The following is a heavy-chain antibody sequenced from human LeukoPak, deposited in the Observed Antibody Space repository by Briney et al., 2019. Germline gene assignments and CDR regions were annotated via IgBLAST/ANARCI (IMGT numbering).Heavy chain of an antibody. D-gene: IGHD6-19*01. CDR3: AREGPRYRSSGWYYFDY. CDR1: GGSNSSSY. J-gene: IGHJ4*02. V-gene: IGHV4-4*07. Sequence: SETLSLTCTVSGGSNSSSYWSWIRQPAGKGLEWIGRIYTTGSPNYNPSLKSRVTMSVDTSKNQFSLKLNSVTAADTAVYYCAREGPRYRSSGWYYFDYWGQGALVTVSS. CDR2: IYTTGSP.